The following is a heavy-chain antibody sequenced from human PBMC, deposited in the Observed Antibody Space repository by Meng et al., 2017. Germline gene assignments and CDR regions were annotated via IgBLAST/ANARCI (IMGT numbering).Heavy chain of an antibody. CDR1: GFSVTTSY. CDR3: ARDSSSGWYHNY. CDR2: IYSGGST. D-gene: IGHD6-19*01. J-gene: IGHJ4*02. V-gene: IGHV3-53*02. Sequence: VKLAENGGGLIPPGGSPGLSCTASGFSVTTSYMSWVRQAPGKGLEWVSVIYSGGSTYYADSVKGRFSISRDNSKNTLYLQMNSLRAEDTAVYFCARDSSSGWYHNYWGQGTLVTVSS.